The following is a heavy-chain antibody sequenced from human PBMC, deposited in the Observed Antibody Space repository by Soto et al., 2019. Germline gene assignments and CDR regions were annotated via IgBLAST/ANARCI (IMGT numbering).Heavy chain of an antibody. CDR1: GGTFSSYA. D-gene: IGHD3-16*01. J-gene: IGHJ6*02. V-gene: IGHV1-69*01. CDR3: ASPCRGDLYPRYYGMDV. CDR2: IIPIFGTA. Sequence: QVQLVQSGAEVKKPGSSVKVSCKASGGTFSSYAISWVRQAPGQGLEWMGGIIPIFGTANYAQKFQGRVTITADESQSTAYMELSSLRSEDTAVYYCASPCRGDLYPRYYGMDVWGQGTTVTVSS.